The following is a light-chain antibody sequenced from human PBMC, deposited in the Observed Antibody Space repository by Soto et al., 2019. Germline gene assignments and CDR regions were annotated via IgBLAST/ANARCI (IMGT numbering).Light chain of an antibody. CDR2: LNSGGSH. V-gene: IGLV4-69*01. CDR3: QTWGTGIHV. Sequence: QSVLTQSPSASASLGASVKLTCTLSSGHSSYAIAWPHQQPEKGPRSLMNLNSGGSHSMGDGIPNRFSGSSSGAERYLTISSLQSDDEADYYCQTWGTGIHVFGTGTKVTVL. CDR1: SGHSSYA. J-gene: IGLJ1*01.